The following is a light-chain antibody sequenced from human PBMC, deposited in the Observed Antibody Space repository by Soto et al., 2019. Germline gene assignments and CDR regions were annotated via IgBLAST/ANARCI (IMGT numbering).Light chain of an antibody. V-gene: IGLV2-8*01. J-gene: IGLJ2*01. CDR2: RVI. Sequence: QSALTQPPSASGSPGQSVTISCTGTSSDVGAYNFVSWYQQHPGKAPKLMIYRVIKRPSGVPDRFSGSKSGNTASLTVSGLQAEDEGDYDCSSYAGSNNLVFGGGTKLTVL. CDR1: SSDVGAYNF. CDR3: SSYAGSNNLV.